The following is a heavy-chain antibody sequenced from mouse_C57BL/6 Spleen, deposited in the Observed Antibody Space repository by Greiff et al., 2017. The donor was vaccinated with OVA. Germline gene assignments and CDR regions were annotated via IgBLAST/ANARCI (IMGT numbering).Heavy chain of an antibody. D-gene: IGHD1-1*01. J-gene: IGHJ1*03. CDR3: ARYGDVHYYGSRDYWYFDV. V-gene: IGHV1-59*01. Sequence: QVQLQQPGAELVRPGTSVKLSCKASGYTFTSYWMHWVKQRPGQGLEWIGVIDPSDSYTNYNQKFKGKATLTVDTSSSTAYMQLSSLTSEDSAVYYCARYGDVHYYGSRDYWYFDVWGTGTTVTVSS. CDR1: GYTFTSYW. CDR2: IDPSDSYT.